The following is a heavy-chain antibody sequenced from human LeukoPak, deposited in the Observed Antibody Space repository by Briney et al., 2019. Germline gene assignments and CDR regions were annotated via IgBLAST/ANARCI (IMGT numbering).Heavy chain of an antibody. CDR1: GGTFSSYA. Sequence: ASVKVSCKASGGTFSSYAISWVRQAPGQGLEWMGGIIPIFGTANYAQKLQGRVTMTTDTSTSTAYMELRSLRSDDTAVYYCARDYGSDYYDYWGQGTLVTVSS. CDR3: ARDYGSDYYDY. CDR2: IIPIFGTA. V-gene: IGHV1-69*05. J-gene: IGHJ4*02. D-gene: IGHD3-10*01.